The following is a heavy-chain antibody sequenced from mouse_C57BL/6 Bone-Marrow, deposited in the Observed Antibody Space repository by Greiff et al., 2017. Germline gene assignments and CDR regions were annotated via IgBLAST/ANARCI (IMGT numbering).Heavy chain of an antibody. CDR1: GYAFSSSW. CDR2: IYPGDGDT. Sequence: VKLQESGPELVKPGASVKISCKASGYAFSSSWMNWVKQRPGKGLEWIGRIYPGDGDTNYNGKFKGKATLTADKSSSTAYMQLSSLTSEDSAVYVCARDGGYWYFDVWGTGTTVTVSS. D-gene: IGHD2-3*01. V-gene: IGHV1-82*01. J-gene: IGHJ1*03. CDR3: ARDGGYWYFDV.